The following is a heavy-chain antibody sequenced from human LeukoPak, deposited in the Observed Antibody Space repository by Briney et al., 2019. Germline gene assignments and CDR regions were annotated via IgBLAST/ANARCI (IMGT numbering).Heavy chain of an antibody. J-gene: IGHJ5*02. V-gene: IGHV3-21*01. Sequence: NPGGSLRLSCAASGFTFSSYSMNWVRQAPGKGLEWVSSISSSSSYIYYADSVKGRFTISRDNAKNSLYLQMNSLRAEDTAVYYCAIHPGGYYYDENWFDPWGQGTLVTVSS. CDR2: ISSSSSYI. CDR1: GFTFSSYS. D-gene: IGHD3-22*01. CDR3: AIHPGGYYYDENWFDP.